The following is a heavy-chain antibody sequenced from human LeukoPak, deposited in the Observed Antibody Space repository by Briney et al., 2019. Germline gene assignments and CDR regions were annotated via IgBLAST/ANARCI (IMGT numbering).Heavy chain of an antibody. CDR2: ISGSGGST. CDR3: AKDYCSSTSCPGGYAFDI. Sequence: GGSLRLSCAASGFTFSSYAMSWVRQAPGKGLEWVSAISGSGGSTYYADSVKGRFTISRDNSKNTLYLQMNSLRAEDTAVYYCAKDYCSSTSCPGGYAFDIWGQGTMVTVSS. CDR1: GFTFSSYA. D-gene: IGHD2-2*01. V-gene: IGHV3-23*01. J-gene: IGHJ3*02.